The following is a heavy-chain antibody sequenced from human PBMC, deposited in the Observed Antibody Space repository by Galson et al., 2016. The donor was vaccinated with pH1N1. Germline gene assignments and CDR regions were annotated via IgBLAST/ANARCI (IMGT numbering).Heavy chain of an antibody. CDR1: RFTFSSYW. Sequence: LRLSCAASRFTFSSYWMSWVRQAPGKGLEWVASIIQEGSEKYYVDSVKGRFTISRDNAKNSLFLQMNSLRVEDTAVYYCVRDALDYYDTSGFYFDLWGRGTRVTVSS. CDR2: IIQEGSEK. J-gene: IGHJ4*02. CDR3: VRDALDYYDTSGFYFDL. D-gene: IGHD3-22*01. V-gene: IGHV3-7*01.